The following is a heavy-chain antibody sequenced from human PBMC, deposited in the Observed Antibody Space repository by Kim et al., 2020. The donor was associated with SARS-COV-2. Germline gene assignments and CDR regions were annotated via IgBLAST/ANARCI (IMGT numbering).Heavy chain of an antibody. Sequence: GGSLRLSCAASGFTFSTYFMHWVRHAPGKGLVWVSRITIDGSSLTYADSVKGRFTISRDNAKSPLYLQMNSLRAEDTAVYYCVREGTFAYWGRG. CDR3: VREGTFAY. V-gene: IGHV3-74*01. CDR1: GFTFSTYF. J-gene: IGHJ4*02. CDR2: ITIDGSSL.